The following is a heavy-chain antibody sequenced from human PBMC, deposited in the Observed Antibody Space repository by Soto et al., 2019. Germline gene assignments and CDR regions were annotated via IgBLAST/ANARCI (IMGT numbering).Heavy chain of an antibody. CDR2: IYYSGST. CDR1: GGSISSSSYY. J-gene: IGHJ6*02. V-gene: IGHV4-39*01. CDR3: ARWYIDFWSGYTYYYGGMDV. D-gene: IGHD3-3*01. Sequence: PSETLSLTCTVSGGSISSSSYYWGWIRQPPGKGLEWIGSIYYSGSTYHNPSLKSRVTISVDTSKNQFSLKLSSVTAADTAVYYCARWYIDFWSGYTYYYGGMDVWGQGTTVTVSS.